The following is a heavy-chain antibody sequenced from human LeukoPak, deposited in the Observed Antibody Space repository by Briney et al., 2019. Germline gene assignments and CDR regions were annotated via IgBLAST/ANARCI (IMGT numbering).Heavy chain of an antibody. D-gene: IGHD1-26*01. V-gene: IGHV3-23*01. CDR2: ISGSGGST. CDR3: ARGIVGATGPYYFDY. CDR1: GFTFSSYA. J-gene: IGHJ4*02. Sequence: GGSLRLSCAASGFTFSSYAMSWVRQAPGKGLEWVSAISGSGGSTYYADPVKGRFTISRDNSKNTLYLQMNSLRAEDTAVYYCARGIVGATGPYYFDYWGQGTLVTVSS.